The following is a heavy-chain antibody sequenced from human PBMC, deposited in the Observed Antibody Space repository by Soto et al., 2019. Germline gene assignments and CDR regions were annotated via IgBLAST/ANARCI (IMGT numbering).Heavy chain of an antibody. CDR1: GFTFSNAW. Sequence: GSLRLSCAASGFTFSNAWMSWVRQAPGKGLEWVGRIKSKTDGGTTDYAAPVKGRFTISRDDSKNTLYLQMNSLKTEDTAVYYCTTLYCSGGSCYPSGSGFDYWGQGTLVTVS. CDR2: IKSKTDGGTT. D-gene: IGHD2-15*01. J-gene: IGHJ4*02. CDR3: TTLYCSGGSCYPSGSGFDY. V-gene: IGHV3-15*01.